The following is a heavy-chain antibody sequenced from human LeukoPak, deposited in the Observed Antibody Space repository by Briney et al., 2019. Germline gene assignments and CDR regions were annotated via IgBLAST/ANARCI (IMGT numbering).Heavy chain of an antibody. CDR2: ISSSVSTI. Sequence: KGLKSVSYISSSVSTISYADSVKGRFTISRDNAKNSLYLQMNSLRAEDTAVYYCARDLTVEMATIRYYGMDVWGQGTTVTVSS. J-gene: IGHJ6*02. CDR3: ARDLTVEMATIRYYGMDV. D-gene: IGHD5-24*01. V-gene: IGHV3-11*01.